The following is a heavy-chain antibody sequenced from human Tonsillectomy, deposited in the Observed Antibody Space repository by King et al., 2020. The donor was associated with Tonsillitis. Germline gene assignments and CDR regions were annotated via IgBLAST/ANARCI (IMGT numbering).Heavy chain of an antibody. J-gene: IGHJ5*02. Sequence: VQLVESGGGLVQPGGSLRLSCAASGFNFSSYAMSWVRQAPGKGLEWVSGISGRGGSTYYADSVKGRCTISRDNSNNTVYLQMNSLRAEDTAVYYCAKGAAGGPATEVDPWGQGTLVTVSS. D-gene: IGHD6-13*01. CDR1: GFNFSSYA. V-gene: IGHV3-23*04. CDR2: ISGRGGST. CDR3: AKGAAGGPATEVDP.